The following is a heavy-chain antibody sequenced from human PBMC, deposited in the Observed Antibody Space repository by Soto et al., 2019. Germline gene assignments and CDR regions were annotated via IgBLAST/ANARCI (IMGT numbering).Heavy chain of an antibody. CDR1: GFTFSSYA. D-gene: IGHD3-16*01. J-gene: IGHJ3*02. Sequence: EVQLLESGGGLVQPGGSLRLSCAASGFTFSSYAMSWVRQAPGKGLEWVSAISGSGGSTYYADSVKGRFTISRDNSKXXXXXXXXXXXXXXXXXXXXXXXXXTSGAFDIWGQGTMVTVSS. CDR3: XXXXXTSGAFDI. V-gene: IGHV3-23*01. CDR2: ISGSGGST.